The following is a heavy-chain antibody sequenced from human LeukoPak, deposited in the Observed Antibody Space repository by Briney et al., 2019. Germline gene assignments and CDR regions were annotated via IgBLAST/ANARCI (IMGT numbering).Heavy chain of an antibody. CDR2: IIPIFGTA. CDR1: GGTFISYA. V-gene: IGHV1-69*13. J-gene: IGHJ4*02. Sequence: GASVTVSFKASGGTFISYAISWVRQAPGQGLEWMGGIIPIFGTANYAQKFQGRVTITADESTSTAYMELSSLRSEDTAVYYFARESPGSSWLGFEGHRKYYFDYWGQGTLVTVSS. D-gene: IGHD6-13*01. CDR3: ARESPGSSWLGFEGHRKYYFDY.